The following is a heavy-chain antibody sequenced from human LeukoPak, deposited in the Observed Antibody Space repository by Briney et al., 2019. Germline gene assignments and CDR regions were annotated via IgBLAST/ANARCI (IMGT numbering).Heavy chain of an antibody. CDR3: ATMGKYGMDV. V-gene: IGHV5-51*01. Sequence: GESLKISCKSSGYSFTSYWIGWVRQTPGKGLEWLGIIFPGGSDTRYSPSFQGQVTISADKSIRTAYLQWSSLKASDTAKYYCATMGKYGMDVWGQGTTVTVSS. J-gene: IGHJ6*02. CDR1: GYSFTSYW. D-gene: IGHD1-26*01. CDR2: IFPGGSDT.